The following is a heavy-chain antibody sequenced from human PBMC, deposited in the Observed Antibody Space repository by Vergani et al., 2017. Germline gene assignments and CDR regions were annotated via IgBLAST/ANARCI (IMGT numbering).Heavy chain of an antibody. Sequence: QVQLQESGPGLVKPSETLSLTCTVSGGSISSYYWRWIRQPPGKGLEWIGYIYYSGSTNYNPSLKSRVTISVDTSKNQFSLKLSSVTAADTAVYYCARLRDDYGDRIYFDYWGQGTLVTVSS. CDR2: IYYSGST. V-gene: IGHV4-59*08. CDR1: GGSISSYY. D-gene: IGHD4-17*01. CDR3: ARLRDDYGDRIYFDY. J-gene: IGHJ4*02.